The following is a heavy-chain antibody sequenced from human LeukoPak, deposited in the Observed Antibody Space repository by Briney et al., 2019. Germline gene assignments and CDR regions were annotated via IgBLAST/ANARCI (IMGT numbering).Heavy chain of an antibody. V-gene: IGHV4-34*01. CDR3: ARYIVSYPHDAFDI. CDR1: GGSFSGYY. Sequence: SSETLSLTCAVYGGSFSGYYWGWIRQPPGKELEWIGSIYYSGSTYYNPSLKSRVTISVDTSKKQFSLKLSSVTAADTAFYYCARYIVSYPHDAFDIWGQGTMVTVSS. D-gene: IGHD1-26*01. CDR2: IYYSGST. J-gene: IGHJ3*02.